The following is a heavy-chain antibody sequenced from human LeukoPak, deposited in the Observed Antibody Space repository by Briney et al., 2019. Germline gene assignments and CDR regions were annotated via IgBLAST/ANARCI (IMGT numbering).Heavy chain of an antibody. CDR1: GGSISSYY. V-gene: IGHV4-59*01. CDR3: ARVRPQEYCGGDCYSWYFDL. D-gene: IGHD2-21*02. CDR2: IYYSGST. J-gene: IGHJ2*01. Sequence: SETLSLTCTVSGGSISSYYWSWIRQPPGKGLEWIGYIYYSGSTNYNPSLKSRVTISVDTSKNQFSLKLSSVTAAVTAVYYCARVRPQEYCGGDCYSWYFDLWGRGTLVTVSS.